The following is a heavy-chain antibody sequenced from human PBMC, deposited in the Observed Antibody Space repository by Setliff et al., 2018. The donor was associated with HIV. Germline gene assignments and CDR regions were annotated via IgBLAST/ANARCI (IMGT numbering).Heavy chain of an antibody. J-gene: IGHJ3*02. V-gene: IGHV4-59*01. Sequence: SETLSLTCIVSGVSIRSYYYNWIRQSPGKGLEWIGDIYYSGSTNYNPSLKSRVTISVDTSKNRFSMKLRSMTAADTAVYYCARVSPEAGTALDIWGQGTTVTVSS. D-gene: IGHD6-13*01. CDR3: ARVSPEAGTALDI. CDR2: IYYSGST. CDR1: GVSIRSYY.